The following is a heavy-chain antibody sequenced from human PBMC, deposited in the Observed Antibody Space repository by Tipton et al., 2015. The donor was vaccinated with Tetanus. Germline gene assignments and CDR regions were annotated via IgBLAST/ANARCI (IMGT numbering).Heavy chain of an antibody. CDR1: GGSISSYY. CDR3: ARERVGASRGEFDY. V-gene: IGHV4-59*01. J-gene: IGHJ4*02. D-gene: IGHD1-26*01. Sequence: TLSLTCTVSGGSISSYYWSWIRQPPGKGLEWIGYIYYSGSTNYNPSLKSRVTISADTSKNQFSLKLSSVTAADTAVYYCARERVGASRGEFDYWGQGTLVTVSS. CDR2: IYYSGST.